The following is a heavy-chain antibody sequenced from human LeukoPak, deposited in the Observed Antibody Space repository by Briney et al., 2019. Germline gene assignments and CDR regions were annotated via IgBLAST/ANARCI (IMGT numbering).Heavy chain of an antibody. D-gene: IGHD3-22*01. J-gene: IGHJ4*02. CDR1: GFTFSSYW. V-gene: IGHV3-74*01. CDR3: ARVSGYYRLYYFDY. Sequence: GRSLRLSCAASGFTFSSYWMHWVRQAPGKGLVWVSRINSDGSSTSYADSVKGRFTISRDNAKNTLYLQMNSLRAEDTAVYYCARVSGYYRLYYFDYWGQGTLVTVSS. CDR2: INSDGSST.